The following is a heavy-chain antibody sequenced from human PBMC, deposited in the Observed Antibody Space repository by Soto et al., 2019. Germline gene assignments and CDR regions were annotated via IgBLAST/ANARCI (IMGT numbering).Heavy chain of an antibody. D-gene: IGHD2-15*01. CDR2: IIPVFGTT. V-gene: IGHV1-69*13. Sequence: ASVKVSCKASGGTFRNYGIGWVRQAPGQGLEWMGGIIPVFGTTNYAQKFQGRVTITADESTSTAYIEVSSLRSEDAAMFYCGRYCSGGSCHTLDYYGMDVWGQGTTVTVSS. J-gene: IGHJ6*02. CDR1: GGTFRNYG. CDR3: GRYCSGGSCHTLDYYGMDV.